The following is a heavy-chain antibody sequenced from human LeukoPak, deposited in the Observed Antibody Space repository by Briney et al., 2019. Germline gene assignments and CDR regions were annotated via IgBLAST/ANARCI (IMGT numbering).Heavy chain of an antibody. Sequence: PSETLSLTCSISGGFFSGYYWSWVRQPPGKGLEWIGHIYTSGTTNYNPSLKSRVTISVDTSKNQFSLKLSSVTAADTAVYYCARGFRIDMVRGVINDAFDIWGQGTMVTVSS. D-gene: IGHD3-10*01. J-gene: IGHJ3*02. CDR2: IYTSGTT. CDR1: GGFFSGYY. CDR3: ARGFRIDMVRGVINDAFDI. V-gene: IGHV4-4*09.